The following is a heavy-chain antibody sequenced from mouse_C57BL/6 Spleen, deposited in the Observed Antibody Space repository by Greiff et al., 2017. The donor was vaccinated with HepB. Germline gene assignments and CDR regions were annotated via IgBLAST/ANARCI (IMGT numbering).Heavy chain of an antibody. V-gene: IGHV1-5*01. CDR1: GYTFTSYW. J-gene: IGHJ3*01. Sequence: DVQLQESGTVLARPGASVKMSCKTSGYTFTSYWMHWVKQRPGQGLEWIGAIYPGNSDTSYNQKFKGKAKLTAVTSASTAYMELSSLTNEDSAVYYCTRITTVVEGFAYWGQGTLVTVSA. CDR3: TRITTVVEGFAY. D-gene: IGHD1-1*01. CDR2: IYPGNSDT.